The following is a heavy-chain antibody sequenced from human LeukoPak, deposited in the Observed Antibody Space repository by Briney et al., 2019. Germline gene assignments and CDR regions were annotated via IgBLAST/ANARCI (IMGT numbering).Heavy chain of an antibody. CDR2: IYYSGST. D-gene: IGHD3-3*01. CDR1: GGSISSYY. J-gene: IGHJ4*02. Sequence: PSETLSLTCTVSGGSISSYYWSWIRQPPGKGLEWIGYIYYSGSTNYNPSLKSRVTISVDTSKNQFSLKLSSVTAADTAVYYCARGLDFWSGYYPSGPYYFDYWGQGTLVTVSS. CDR3: ARGLDFWSGYYPSGPYYFDY. V-gene: IGHV4-59*01.